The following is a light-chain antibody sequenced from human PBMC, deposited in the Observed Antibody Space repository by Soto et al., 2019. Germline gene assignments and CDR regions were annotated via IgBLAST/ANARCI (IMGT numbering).Light chain of an antibody. J-gene: IGKJ4*01. CDR2: KAS. V-gene: IGKV1-5*03. CDR1: QSISSW. CDR3: QQYNSYPLT. Sequence: DIQMTQSPSPLSASVGARVTITCRPSQSISSWLAWYQQKPGKAPKLLIYKASSLESGVPSRFSGSGSGTEFTLTISSLQPDDFATYYCQQYNSYPLTFGGGTKVEIK.